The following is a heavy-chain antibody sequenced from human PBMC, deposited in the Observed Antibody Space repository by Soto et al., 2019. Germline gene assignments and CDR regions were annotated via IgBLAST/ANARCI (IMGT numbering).Heavy chain of an antibody. V-gene: IGHV3-33*01. D-gene: IGHD6-13*01. CDR3: ARDIAAAGTVGVY. Sequence: PGGSLRLSCAASGFTFSSYGMHWVRQAPGKGLEWVAVIWYDGSNKYYADSVKGRFTISRDNSKNTLYLQMNSLRAEDTAVYYCARDIAAAGTVGVYWGQGTLVTVSS. CDR1: GFTFSSYG. J-gene: IGHJ4*02. CDR2: IWYDGSNK.